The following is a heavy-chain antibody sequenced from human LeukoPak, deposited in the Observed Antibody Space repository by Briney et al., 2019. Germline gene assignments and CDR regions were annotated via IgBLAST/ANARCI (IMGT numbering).Heavy chain of an antibody. V-gene: IGHV3-53*01. D-gene: IGHD3-22*01. CDR3: VRLRRNSDSSGYYYYYDY. J-gene: IGHJ4*02. Sequence: SGGSLRLSCAASGFTVSSNYMTWVRQAPGEGLEWFSVIYSGDSSYYADSVKGRFTISRDNSKNTLYLQMNSLRAEDTAVYYCVRLRRNSDSSGYYYYYDYWGQGILVTVSS. CDR1: GFTVSSNY. CDR2: IYSGDSS.